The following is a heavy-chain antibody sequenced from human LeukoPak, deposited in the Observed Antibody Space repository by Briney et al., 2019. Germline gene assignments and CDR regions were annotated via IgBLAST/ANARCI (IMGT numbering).Heavy chain of an antibody. CDR3: ARKVGYGYALDY. V-gene: IGHV3-53*01. Sequence: PGGSLRLSCAASGFTVSSNCMTWVRQAPRMGLEWVSVLCSGGSTYYADSVKGRFTISTDNSKNTLYLQMNSLRAEDTAVYYCARKVGYGYALDYWGQGTLVTVSS. J-gene: IGHJ4*02. CDR2: LCSGGST. D-gene: IGHD5-18*01. CDR1: GFTVSSNC.